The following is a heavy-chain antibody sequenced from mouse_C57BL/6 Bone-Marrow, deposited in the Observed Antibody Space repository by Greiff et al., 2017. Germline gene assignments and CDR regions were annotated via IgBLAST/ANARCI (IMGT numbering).Heavy chain of an antibody. V-gene: IGHV5-4*01. D-gene: IGHD4-1*01. CDR1: GFTFSSYA. CDR2: ISDGGSYT. CDR3: ARDGPNWDWYFDV. J-gene: IGHJ1*03. Sequence: EVMLVESGGGLVKPGGSLKLSCAASGFTFSSYALSWVRPTPEKRLEWVATISDGGSYTYYPDNVKGRFTISRDNAKNNLYLQMSHLKSEDTAMYYCARDGPNWDWYFDVWGTGTTVTVSS.